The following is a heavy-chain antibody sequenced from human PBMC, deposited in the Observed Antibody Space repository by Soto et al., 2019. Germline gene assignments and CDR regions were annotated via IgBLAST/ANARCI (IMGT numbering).Heavy chain of an antibody. CDR2: INPSGGST. J-gene: IGHJ4*02. V-gene: IGHV1-46*01. CDR1: GYTFTSYY. D-gene: IGHD3-22*01. Sequence: ASVKVSCKASGYTFTSYYMHWVRQAPGRGLEWMGIINPSGGSTSYAQKFQGRVTMTRDTSTSTVYMELSSLRSEDTAVYYCAREGGSSGYYKETFDYWGQGTLVTVSS. CDR3: AREGGSSGYYKETFDY.